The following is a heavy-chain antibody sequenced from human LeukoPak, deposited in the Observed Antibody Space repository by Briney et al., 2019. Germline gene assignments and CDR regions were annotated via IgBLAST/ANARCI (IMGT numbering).Heavy chain of an antibody. V-gene: IGHV3-30*04. CDR1: GFTFSSYA. CDR2: ISYDGSNK. Sequence: PGGSLRLSCAASGFTFSSYAMHWVRQAPGKGLEWVAVISYDGSNKYYADSVKGRFTISRDNSKNTLYLQMNSLRAEDTAVYYCAKVGGSGWFVVDWGQGTLVTVSS. CDR3: AKVGGSGWFVVD. D-gene: IGHD6-19*01. J-gene: IGHJ4*02.